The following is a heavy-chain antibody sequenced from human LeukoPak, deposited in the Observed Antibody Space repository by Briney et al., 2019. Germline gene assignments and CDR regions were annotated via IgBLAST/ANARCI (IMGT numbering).Heavy chain of an antibody. Sequence: GGSLRLSCAASGFTFTNAWMNWVRQAPGKGLEWVSSIRSSSSYIYYVDSVKGRFTISRDNAKNSLYLQMNSLRAEDTAVYYCARDDYGGLDYWGQGTLVTVSS. CDR3: ARDDYGGLDY. D-gene: IGHD4/OR15-4a*01. V-gene: IGHV3-21*01. CDR2: IRSSSSYI. CDR1: GFTFTNAW. J-gene: IGHJ4*02.